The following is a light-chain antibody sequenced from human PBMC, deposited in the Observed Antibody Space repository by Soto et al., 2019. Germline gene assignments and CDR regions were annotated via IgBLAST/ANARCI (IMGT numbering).Light chain of an antibody. CDR3: CSYAGSYFFV. CDR2: DVT. V-gene: IGLV2-11*01. Sequence: QSALTQPRSVSGSPGQSVTISCTGTSSDVGGYNYVSWYQQHPDKAPKLIVYDVTKRPSGVPDRFSGSKSGNTASLTISGLQGEDEADYHCCSYAGSYFFVFGTGTKLTVL. J-gene: IGLJ1*01. CDR1: SSDVGGYNY.